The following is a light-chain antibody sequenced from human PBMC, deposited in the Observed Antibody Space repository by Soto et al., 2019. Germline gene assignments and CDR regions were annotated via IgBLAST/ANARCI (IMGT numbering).Light chain of an antibody. V-gene: IGLV2-14*01. CDR2: EVN. J-gene: IGLJ1*01. CDR3: SSFATTSLAI. Sequence: QSALTQPASVSGSLGQSITISCTGTSSDVGGYNYVSWYQQHPAKAPKLLIYEVNNRPSGVSNRFSGSKSGNTASLTISGLQAEDEADYYCSSFATTSLAIFGTGTKVTVL. CDR1: SSDVGGYNY.